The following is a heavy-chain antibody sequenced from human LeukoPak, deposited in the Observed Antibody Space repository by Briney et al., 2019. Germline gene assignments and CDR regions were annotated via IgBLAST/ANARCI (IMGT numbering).Heavy chain of an antibody. CDR1: GGSISSYY. CDR3: ARESTVTTSLFDY. J-gene: IGHJ4*02. CDR2: IYHSGST. Sequence: SETLSLTCTVSGGSISSYYWSWIRQPPGKGLEWIGYIYHSGSTYYNPSLKSRVTISVDRSKNQFSLKLSSVTAADTAVYYCARESTVTTSLFDYWGQGTLVTVSS. D-gene: IGHD4-17*01. V-gene: IGHV4-59*12.